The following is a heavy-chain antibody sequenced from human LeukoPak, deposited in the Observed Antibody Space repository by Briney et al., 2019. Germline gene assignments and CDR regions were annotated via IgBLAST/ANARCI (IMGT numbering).Heavy chain of an antibody. CDR2: INHSGST. Sequence: SETLSLTCAVYGGSFSGYYWSWIRQPPGKGLEWIGEINHSGSTNYNPSLKSRVTISVDTSKNQFSLKLSSVTAADTAVYYCARTAGRYSYGCIDYWGQGTLVTVSS. J-gene: IGHJ4*02. CDR1: GGSFSGYY. D-gene: IGHD5-18*01. V-gene: IGHV4-34*01. CDR3: ARTAGRYSYGCIDY.